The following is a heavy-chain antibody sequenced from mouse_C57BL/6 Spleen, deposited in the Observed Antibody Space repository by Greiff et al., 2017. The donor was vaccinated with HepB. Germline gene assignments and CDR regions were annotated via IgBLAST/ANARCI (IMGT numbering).Heavy chain of an antibody. V-gene: IGHV1-26*01. J-gene: IGHJ4*01. CDR1: GYTFTDYY. D-gene: IGHD6-1*01. CDR2: INPNNGGT. Sequence: EVQLQQSGPELVKPGASVKISCKASGYTFTDYYMNWVKQSHGKSLEWIGDINPNNGGTSYNQKFKGKATLTVDKSSSTAYMELRSLTSEDSAVYYCARSDGSLFYAMDYWGQGTSVTVSS. CDR3: ARSDGSLFYAMDY.